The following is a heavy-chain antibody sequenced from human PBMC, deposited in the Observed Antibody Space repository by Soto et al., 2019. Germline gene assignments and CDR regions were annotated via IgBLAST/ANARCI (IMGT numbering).Heavy chain of an antibody. Sequence: GGSLRLSCAASGFTFSTYVMNWVRQAPGKGLEWVSGITGSGDSTYYAGSVKGRFAISRDNSKNTLYLQMTSLRAEDTAVYYCAKSSAVTTKYWGQGTLVTVSS. V-gene: IGHV3-23*01. CDR3: AKSSAVTTKY. D-gene: IGHD4-17*01. J-gene: IGHJ4*02. CDR1: GFTFSTYV. CDR2: ITGSGDST.